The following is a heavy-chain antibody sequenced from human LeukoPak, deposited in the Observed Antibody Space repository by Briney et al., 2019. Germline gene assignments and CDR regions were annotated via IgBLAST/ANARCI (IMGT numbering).Heavy chain of an antibody. V-gene: IGHV4-61*01. Sequence: TSETLSLTCTVSGGSLRSSNYYWGWIRQPPGKGLEWIGYIYYSGSTNYNPSLKSRVTISVDTSKNQFSLKLSSVTAADTAVYYCARDMVRGVIGAFDIWGQGTMVTVSS. CDR1: GGSLRSSNYY. D-gene: IGHD3-10*01. J-gene: IGHJ3*02. CDR3: ARDMVRGVIGAFDI. CDR2: IYYSGST.